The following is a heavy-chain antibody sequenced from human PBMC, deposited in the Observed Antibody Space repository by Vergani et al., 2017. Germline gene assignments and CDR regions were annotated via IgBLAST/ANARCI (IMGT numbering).Heavy chain of an antibody. V-gene: IGHV3-11*01. CDR2: IRNSGKTI. CDR1: GFSFSDHY. Sequence: QVQLVESGGGLVKPGGSLSLSCAASGFSFSDHYMTWIRQAPGKGLEWASYIRNSGKTIEYADSVKGRFSISRDNAKSSLFLHMDSLRADDTAVYYCARDYIDYNNYPETFDIWGQGAMVTVSS. CDR3: ARDYIDYNNYPETFDI. D-gene: IGHD5-24*01. J-gene: IGHJ3*02.